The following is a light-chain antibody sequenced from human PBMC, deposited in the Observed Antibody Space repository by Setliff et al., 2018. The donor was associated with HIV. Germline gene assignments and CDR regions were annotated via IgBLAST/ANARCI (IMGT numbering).Light chain of an antibody. J-gene: IGLJ1*01. CDR1: SSDVGTYNY. CDR2: EVS. Sequence: QSALTQPASVSGSPGQSITISCTGTSSDVGTYNYVSWYQQHPGKAPKLMIYEVSNRPSGVSNRFSGSKSGNTASLTISGLQAEDKADYYCSSYTSNNLYVFGTGTKVTVL. V-gene: IGLV2-14*01. CDR3: SSYTSNNLYV.